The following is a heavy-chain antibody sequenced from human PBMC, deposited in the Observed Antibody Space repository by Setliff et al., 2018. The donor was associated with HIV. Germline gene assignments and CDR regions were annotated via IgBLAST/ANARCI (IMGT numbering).Heavy chain of an antibody. Sequence: GSLRLSCAASGFAFSNYAMSWVRQAPGKGLEWLGSIYSSGSSSYNPSLSSRLTISVDTSKNHVSLRLSSVTAADTGVYYCARHRDPPGTSWIYYYYYMDLWGAGTTVTVSS. CDR2: IYSSGSS. CDR3: ARHRDPPGTSWIYYYYYMDL. CDR1: GFAFSNYA. J-gene: IGHJ6*03. V-gene: IGHV4-39*01. D-gene: IGHD6-13*01.